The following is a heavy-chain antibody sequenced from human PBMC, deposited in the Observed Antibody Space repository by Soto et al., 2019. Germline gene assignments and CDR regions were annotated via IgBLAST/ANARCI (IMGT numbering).Heavy chain of an antibody. CDR1: GVTFSSYG. D-gene: IGHD4-17*01. V-gene: IGHV3-33*01. Sequence: GGSLRLPCAASGVTFSSYGMHRVRQAPGKGLEWVAVIWYDGSNKYYADSVKGRFTISRDNSKNTLYLQMNSLRAEDTAVYYCARDHERNNYGDYGLYYYYGMDVWGQGTTVTVSS. CDR3: ARDHERNNYGDYGLYYYYGMDV. CDR2: IWYDGSNK. J-gene: IGHJ6*02.